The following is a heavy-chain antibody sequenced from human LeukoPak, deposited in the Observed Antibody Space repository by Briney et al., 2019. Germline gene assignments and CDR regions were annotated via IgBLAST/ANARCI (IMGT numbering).Heavy chain of an antibody. CDR2: IYYSGST. V-gene: IGHV4-31*01. J-gene: IGHJ4*02. CDR3: ARNSGIAAAGREFDY. CDR1: GGSLSRGGYY. D-gene: IGHD6-13*01. Sequence: SETLSLTCTVSGGSLSRGGYYWSWIRQHPGKGLGWVLDIYYSGSTYYNPSPKSLVTLSVDTSKNQYSLKLSSVTAADTAVYYCARNSGIAAAGREFDYSGEGTLGTVSS.